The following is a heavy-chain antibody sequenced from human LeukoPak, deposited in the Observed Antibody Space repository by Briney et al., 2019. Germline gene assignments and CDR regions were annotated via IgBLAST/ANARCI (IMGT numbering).Heavy chain of an antibody. CDR1: GFTFSSYS. CDR3: ARISYYYDSSGYSPQYYYYMDV. V-gene: IGHV3-21*01. J-gene: IGHJ6*03. CDR2: ISSSSSYI. D-gene: IGHD3-22*01. Sequence: GGSLRLSCAASGFTFSSYSMNWVRQAPGKGLEWVSSISSSSSYIYYADSVKGRFTISRDNAKNSLYLQMNSLRAEDTAVYYCARISYYYDSSGYSPQYYYYMDVWGKGTTVTVSS.